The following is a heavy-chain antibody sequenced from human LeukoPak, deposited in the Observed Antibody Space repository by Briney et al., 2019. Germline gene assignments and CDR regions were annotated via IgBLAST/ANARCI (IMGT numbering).Heavy chain of an antibody. CDR1: GFTFSSYE. Sequence: GSLRLSCAASGFTFSSYEMNWVRQAPGRGLEWVSYISSSGSTMYNADSVKGRFTISRDNAKNSLYLQMNSLRAEDTAVYYCAREGRRAFDAFDIWGQGTMVTVSS. D-gene: IGHD3-10*01. CDR2: ISSSGSTM. CDR3: AREGRRAFDAFDI. J-gene: IGHJ3*02. V-gene: IGHV3-48*03.